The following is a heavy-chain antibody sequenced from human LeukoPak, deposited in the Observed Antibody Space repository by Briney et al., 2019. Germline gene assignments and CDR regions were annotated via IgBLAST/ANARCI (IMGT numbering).Heavy chain of an antibody. V-gene: IGHV1-2*02. D-gene: IGHD4-17*01. Sequence: ASVKVSCKASGYTFSGYYMHWVRQAPGQGLEWMGWIHPNSGGTKYAQKFQGRVTVTRDTSINTAYMELSRLRSDDTAVYYCARDPLGQDYDFDYWGQGTLVTVSS. CDR1: GYTFSGYY. CDR2: IHPNSGGT. CDR3: ARDPLGQDYDFDY. J-gene: IGHJ4*02.